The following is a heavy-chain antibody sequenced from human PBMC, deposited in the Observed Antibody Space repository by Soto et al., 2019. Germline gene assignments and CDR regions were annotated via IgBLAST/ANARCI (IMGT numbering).Heavy chain of an antibody. J-gene: IGHJ3*02. CDR2: ISGSGGST. V-gene: IGHV3-23*01. CDR3: ATKRDLYNDAFDI. Sequence: GGSLRLSCAASGFTFSSYAMSWVRQAPGKGLEWVSAISGSGGSTYYADSVKGRFTISRDNSKNTLYLQMNSLRAEDTAVYYCATKRDLYNDAFDIWGQGTMVTVSS. D-gene: IGHD1-20*01. CDR1: GFTFSSYA.